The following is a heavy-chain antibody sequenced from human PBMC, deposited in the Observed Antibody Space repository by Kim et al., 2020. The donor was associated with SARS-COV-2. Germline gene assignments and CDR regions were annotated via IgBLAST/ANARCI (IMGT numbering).Heavy chain of an antibody. Sequence: GESLQISCKGSGYSFTSYWISWVRQMPGKGLEWMGRIDPSDSYTNYSPSFQGHGTISADKSISTAYLQWSSLKASDTAMYYCAVVRPAATRSGYSSYYYYYGMDVWGQGTTVTVSS. CDR2: IDPSDSYT. CDR3: AVVRPAATRSGYSSYYYYYGMDV. CDR1: GYSFTSYW. V-gene: IGHV5-10-1*01. J-gene: IGHJ6*02. D-gene: IGHD3-3*01.